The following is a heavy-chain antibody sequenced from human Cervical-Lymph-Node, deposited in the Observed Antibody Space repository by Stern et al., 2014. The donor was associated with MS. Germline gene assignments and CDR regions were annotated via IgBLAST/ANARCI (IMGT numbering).Heavy chain of an antibody. CDR1: GFTFSGSA. CDR3: AKGPPGGAFEY. J-gene: IGHJ4*02. CDR2: MSYDGSNK. D-gene: IGHD3-10*01. Sequence: QVQLVESGGGAVQPGESLRLSCVASGFTFSGSAMHWARQAPGKGLEWGAVMSYDGSNKYYADSVKGRFTISRDNSKNTLFLQMNSLRPDDTAVYFCAKGPPGGAFEYWGQGSLVTVST. V-gene: IGHV3-30*18.